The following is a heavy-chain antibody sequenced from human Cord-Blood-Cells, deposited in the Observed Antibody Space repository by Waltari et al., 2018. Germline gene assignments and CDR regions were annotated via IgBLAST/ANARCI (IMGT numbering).Heavy chain of an antibody. V-gene: IGHV7-4-1*01. CDR3: ASNYDILTGYYDVAEYFQH. CDR1: GYTFTSYA. CDR2: INTNTGNP. Sequence: QVQLVHSGSELKKPGASVKVSCKASGYTFTSYAMNWVRQDPGQALEWMGWINTNTGNPTYAQGFTGRFVFSLDTSVSTAYLQICSLKAEDTAVYYCASNYDILTGYYDVAEYFQHWGQGTLVTVSS. D-gene: IGHD3-9*01. J-gene: IGHJ1*01.